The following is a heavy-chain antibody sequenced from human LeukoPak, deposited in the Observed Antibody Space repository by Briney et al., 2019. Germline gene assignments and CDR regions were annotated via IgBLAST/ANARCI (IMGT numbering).Heavy chain of an antibody. Sequence: GGSLRLSCAASGFTFSSYWMSWVRQAPGKGLEWVANIKQDGSEKYYVDSVKGRFTISRDNAKNSLYLQMNSLRAEDTAVYYCARHRYCSSTSCTQRGGYFDYWGQGTLVTVSS. CDR3: ARHRYCSSTSCTQRGGYFDY. CDR2: IKQDGSEK. D-gene: IGHD2-2*01. CDR1: GFTFSSYW. V-gene: IGHV3-7*01. J-gene: IGHJ4*02.